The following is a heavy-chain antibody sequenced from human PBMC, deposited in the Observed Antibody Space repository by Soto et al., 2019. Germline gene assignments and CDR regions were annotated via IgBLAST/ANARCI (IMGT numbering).Heavy chain of an antibody. J-gene: IGHJ4*02. V-gene: IGHV1-69*13. CDR2: IIPIFGTA. Sequence: EASVKVSCKASGGTFSSYAISWVRQAPGQGLEWMGGIIPIFGTANYAQKFQGRVTITADESTSTAYMELSSLRSEDTAVYYCARGGAHYYDSSGYYGWGQGTLVTVSS. CDR1: GGTFSSYA. CDR3: ARGGAHYYDSSGYYG. D-gene: IGHD3-22*01.